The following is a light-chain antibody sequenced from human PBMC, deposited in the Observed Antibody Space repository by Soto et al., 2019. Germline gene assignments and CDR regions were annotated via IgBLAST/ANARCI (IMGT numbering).Light chain of an antibody. J-gene: IGLJ3*02. CDR1: TSNVGNYNY. CDR2: DVT. CDR3: CSYAGTYTWV. Sequence: QSALTQPRSVSGSPGQSVTISCTGTTSNVGNYNYVSWYQQHPGKVPKLIIYDVTKRPSGVPDRFSGSKSGNTASLTISGLQADDEADFYCCSYAGTYTWVFGGGTKLTVL. V-gene: IGLV2-11*01.